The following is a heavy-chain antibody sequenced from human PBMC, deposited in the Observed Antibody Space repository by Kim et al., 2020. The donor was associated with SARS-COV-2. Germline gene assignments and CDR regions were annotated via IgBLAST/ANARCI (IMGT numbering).Heavy chain of an antibody. J-gene: IGHJ6*02. Sequence: SVKGRFTISRYHSKNTLYLQMNSLRAEDTAVYYCARDGTRGSYYYYGMDVWGQGTTVTVSS. CDR3: ARDGTRGSYYYYGMDV. D-gene: IGHD3-16*01. V-gene: IGHV3-66*01.